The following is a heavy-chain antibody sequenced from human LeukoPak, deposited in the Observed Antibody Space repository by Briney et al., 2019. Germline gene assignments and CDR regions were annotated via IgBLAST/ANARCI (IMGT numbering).Heavy chain of an antibody. J-gene: IGHJ4*02. CDR3: ARDKGMATFFDY. CDR2: IYSGGST. Sequence: GGSLRLSCAASGFTVSSNYMSWVRQAPGKGLEWVSVIYSGGSTYYADSVKGRFTISRDNAKNSLYLQMNSLRAEDTAVYYCARDKGMATFFDYWGQGTLVTVSS. D-gene: IGHD5-24*01. V-gene: IGHV3-53*01. CDR1: GFTVSSNY.